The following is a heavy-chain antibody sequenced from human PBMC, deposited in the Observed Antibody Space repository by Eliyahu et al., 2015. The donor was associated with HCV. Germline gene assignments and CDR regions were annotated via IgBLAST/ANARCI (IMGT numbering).Heavy chain of an antibody. J-gene: IGHJ6*02. CDR3: ARDGPRFYGDYFSTYYYYGMDV. CDR2: ISSXSSYI. D-gene: IGHD4-17*01. Sequence: EVQLVESGGGLVKPGGSLRLSXAASGFTFISXSXNWVXQAPGKGLEXVSSISSXSSYIYYADSVKGRFTISRDNAKNSLYLQMNSLRAEDTAVYYCARDGPRFYGDYFSTYYYYGMDVWGQGTTVTVSS. CDR1: GFTFISXS. V-gene: IGHV3-21*01.